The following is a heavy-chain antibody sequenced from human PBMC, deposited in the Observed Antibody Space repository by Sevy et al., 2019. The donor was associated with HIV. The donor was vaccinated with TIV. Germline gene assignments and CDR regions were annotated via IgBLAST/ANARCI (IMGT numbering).Heavy chain of an antibody. V-gene: IGHV3-30*18. D-gene: IGHD2-15*01. J-gene: IGHJ4*02. CDR3: AKDRGYCSGGSCSHLDY. CDR2: ISNDGSNK. CDR1: GFTFSNYG. Sequence: GGSLRLSCAASGFTFSNYGMHWVRQAPGKGLEWVAVISNDGSNKYYVDSVKGRFTISRDNPKNTLYLQMSSLRAADTAVYYCAKDRGYCSGGSCSHLDYWGQGPLVTVSS.